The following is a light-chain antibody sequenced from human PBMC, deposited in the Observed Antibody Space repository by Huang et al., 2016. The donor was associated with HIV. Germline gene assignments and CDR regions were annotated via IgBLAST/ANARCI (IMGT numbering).Light chain of an antibody. J-gene: IGKJ4*01. V-gene: IGKV3-11*01. CDR1: QSVSSY. CDR2: DTS. Sequence: ELVLTQSPATLSLSPGERATLSCRASQSVSSYLAWYQQKPGQGPRLLIYDTSNRASGSPARFSGSGSGTDFTLTISSLEPEDFAVYYCQQRSIWPPAFTFGGGTKVEIK. CDR3: QQRSIWPPAFT.